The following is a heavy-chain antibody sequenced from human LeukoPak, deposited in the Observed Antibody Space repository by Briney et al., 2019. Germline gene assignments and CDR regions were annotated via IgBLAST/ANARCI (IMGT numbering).Heavy chain of an antibody. Sequence: PGGSLRLSCAASGFTFSNYGMHWVRQAPGKGLEWVAVISYDGSNKYYADSVKGRFSISRDNSKNTLYLQMNSLRAEDTAVYYCSYGSGSYWKYYFDYWGQGTLVTVSS. V-gene: IGHV3-30*03. J-gene: IGHJ4*02. CDR2: ISYDGSNK. D-gene: IGHD3-10*01. CDR3: SYGSGSYWKYYFDY. CDR1: GFTFSNYG.